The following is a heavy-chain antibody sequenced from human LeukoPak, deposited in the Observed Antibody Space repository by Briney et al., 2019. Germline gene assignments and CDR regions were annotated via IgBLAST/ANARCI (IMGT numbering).Heavy chain of an antibody. CDR1: GYTFTSYG. J-gene: IGHJ6*03. D-gene: IGHD4-11*01. V-gene: IGHV1-18*01. CDR2: ISAYNGNT. CDR3: ATTPNTVTSGGCMDV. Sequence: ASVKVSCKASGYTFTSYGISWVRQAPGQGLEWMGWISAYNGNTNYAQKLQGRVTMTTDTSTSTAYMELRSLRSDDTAVYYCATTPNTVTSGGCMDVWGKGTTVTVSS.